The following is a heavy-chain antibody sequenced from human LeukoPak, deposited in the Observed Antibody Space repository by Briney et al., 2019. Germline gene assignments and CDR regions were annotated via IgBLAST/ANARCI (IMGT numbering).Heavy chain of an antibody. CDR2: IWYDGSNK. Sequence: PGGSLRLSCAASGFTFSSYGMHWVRQAPGKGLEWVAVIWYDGSNKYYADSVKGRFTISRDNSKNTLYLQMNSLRAEDTAVYYCARDWGVLITQNYFDYWGQGTLVTVSS. CDR3: ARDWGVLITQNYFDY. CDR1: GFTFSSYG. V-gene: IGHV3-33*01. J-gene: IGHJ4*02. D-gene: IGHD3-16*01.